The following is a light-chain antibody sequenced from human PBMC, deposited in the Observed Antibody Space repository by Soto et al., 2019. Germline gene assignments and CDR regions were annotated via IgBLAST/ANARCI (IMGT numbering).Light chain of an antibody. CDR1: QTISSW. CDR2: KAS. V-gene: IGKV1-5*03. CDR3: QHYNSYSEA. Sequence: DIHMTQSPSTLSGSVGDRVTITCRASQTISSWLAWCQQKPGKAPKLLIYKASTLKSGVPSRFSGSGSGTEFTLTISSLQPDDFATYYCQHYNSYSEAFGQGTKVDI. J-gene: IGKJ1*01.